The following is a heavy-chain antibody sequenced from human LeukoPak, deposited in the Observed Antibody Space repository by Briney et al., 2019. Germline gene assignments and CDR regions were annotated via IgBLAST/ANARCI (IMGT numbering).Heavy chain of an antibody. CDR3: AKATASCSGGSCYPAPHSYFDG. CDR2: IYNGGST. D-gene: IGHD2-15*01. J-gene: IGHJ4*01. V-gene: IGHV3-53*01. CDR1: GFTVSSNY. Sequence: GGSLTLSCAASGFTVSSNYMRWVRQAPGEGLEWVPVIYNGGSTYYADSFKGEFTIPRDNSKNKLYLQMNNLKPETPAVNYVAKATASCSGGSCYPAPHSYFDGWGHRTPVTASS.